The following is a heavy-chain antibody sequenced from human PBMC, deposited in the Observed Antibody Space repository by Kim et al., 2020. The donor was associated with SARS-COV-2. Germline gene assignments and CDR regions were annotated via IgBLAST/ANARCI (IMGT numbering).Heavy chain of an antibody. CDR3: ARDLYAIAAADPNYYYYYGMDV. Sequence: GGSLRLSCAASGFTFSSYSMNWVRQAPGKGLEWVSSISSSSSYIYYADSVKGRFTISRDNAKNSLYLQMNSLRAEDTAVYYCARDLYAIAAADPNYYYYYGMDVWGQGTTVTVSS. D-gene: IGHD6-13*01. J-gene: IGHJ6*02. CDR2: ISSSSSYI. CDR1: GFTFSSYS. V-gene: IGHV3-21*01.